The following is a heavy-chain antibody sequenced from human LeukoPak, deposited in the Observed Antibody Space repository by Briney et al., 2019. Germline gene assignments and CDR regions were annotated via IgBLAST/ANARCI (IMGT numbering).Heavy chain of an antibody. J-gene: IGHJ3*02. CDR2: IYYSGST. CDR3: AREGGGYVSYGAFDI. Sequence: PAETLSLTCTVSGVSISSSSYYWGWLRQPPGKGLEWLGSIYYSGSTYYNSSLKSRVTISADTSKNQFSLKLSSVTAADTAVYYCAREGGGYVSYGAFDIWGQGAMVTVSS. D-gene: IGHD5-12*01. CDR1: GVSISSSSYY. V-gene: IGHV4-39*07.